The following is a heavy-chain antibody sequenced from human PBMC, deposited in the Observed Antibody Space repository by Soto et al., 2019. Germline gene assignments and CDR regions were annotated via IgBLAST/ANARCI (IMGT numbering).Heavy chain of an antibody. CDR2: ISSSGNS. CDR1: GDSISSGTHY. CDR3: VGPPTSIYIFYEF. J-gene: IGHJ4*02. Sequence: SETLSLTCTVSGDSISSGTHYCNWIRQHPGKGLEWIGYISSSGNSYYSPSLKSRVFMSVDTSKNLFSLKLSSVTAADTAIYYCVGPPTSIYIFYEFWGKATQVTXS. D-gene: IGHD3-22*01. V-gene: IGHV4-31*03.